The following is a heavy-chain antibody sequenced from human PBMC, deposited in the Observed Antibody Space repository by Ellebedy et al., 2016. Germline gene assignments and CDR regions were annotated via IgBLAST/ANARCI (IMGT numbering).Heavy chain of an antibody. Sequence: SGPTLVKPTETLTLTCTFSGFALNTRGMCVSWIRQPPGRALEWLTRIDWDDDNYYTSSLKTRLTISKDTSKNQVVLKMTNMDAVDTAMYYCVRTNTNWYHDSWGQGALVTVSS. CDR1: GFALNTRGMC. D-gene: IGHD1-1*01. J-gene: IGHJ4*02. CDR3: VRTNTNWYHDS. V-gene: IGHV2-70*11. CDR2: IDWDDDN.